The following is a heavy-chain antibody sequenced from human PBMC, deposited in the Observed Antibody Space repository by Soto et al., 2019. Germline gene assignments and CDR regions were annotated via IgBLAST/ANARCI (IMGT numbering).Heavy chain of an antibody. J-gene: IGHJ4*02. CDR2: IYYSGST. CDR3: ARDHCSGGSCYSDY. D-gene: IGHD2-15*01. V-gene: IGHV4-31*03. CDR1: GGSISSGGYY. Sequence: SETLSLTCTVSGGSISSGGYYWSWIRQHPGKGLEWIGYIYYSGSTYYNPSLKSRVTISVDTSKNQFSLKLSSVTAADTAVYYCARDHCSGGSCYSDYWGQGTLVTVS.